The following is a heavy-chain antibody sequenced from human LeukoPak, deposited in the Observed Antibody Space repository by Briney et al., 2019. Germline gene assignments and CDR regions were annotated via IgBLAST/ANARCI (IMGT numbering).Heavy chain of an antibody. V-gene: IGHV3-11*04. CDR2: ISYNGDTI. CDR1: EFTFSDYY. J-gene: IGHJ4*02. Sequence: GGSLRLSCAASEFTFSDYYMSWIRQAPGKGLEWVSYISYNGDTIYYADSVKGRFTVSRDNAKNSLYLQMNSLRAEDTAVYYCARFPLQGGSYEVVYWGQGTLVTVSS. CDR3: ARFPLQGGSYEVVY. D-gene: IGHD1-26*01.